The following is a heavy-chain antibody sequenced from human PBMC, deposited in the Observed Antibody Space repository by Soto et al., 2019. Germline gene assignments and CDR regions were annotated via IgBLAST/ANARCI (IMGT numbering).Heavy chain of an antibody. CDR1: RGSISDYY. CDR2: FYDSGSI. V-gene: IGHV4-59*01. D-gene: IGHD3-22*01. CDR3: ARVGSGGYSNNWFDP. Sequence: SETLSLTCTVSRGSISDYYWGWIRQPPGKGLEWVGYFYDSGSIKYNPSLKSRVTISVDTSKNQISLEMKSVTVADTAVYYCARVGSGGYSNNWFDPWGQGTLVTVS. J-gene: IGHJ5*02.